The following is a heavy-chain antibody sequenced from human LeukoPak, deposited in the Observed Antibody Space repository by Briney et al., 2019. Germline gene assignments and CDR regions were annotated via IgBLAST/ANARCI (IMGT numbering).Heavy chain of an antibody. J-gene: IGHJ4*02. CDR3: AKRGVVIRVILVGFHKEAYYFDS. V-gene: IGHV3-23*01. D-gene: IGHD3-22*01. Sequence: GGSLRLSCAVSGITLSNYGMSWVRQAPGKGLEWVAGISDSGGRTSYADSVKGQFTISRDNPKNTLYLQMNSLRAEDTAVYFCAKRGVVIRVILVGFHKEAYYFDSWGQGALVTVSS. CDR2: ISDSGGRT. CDR1: GITLSNYG.